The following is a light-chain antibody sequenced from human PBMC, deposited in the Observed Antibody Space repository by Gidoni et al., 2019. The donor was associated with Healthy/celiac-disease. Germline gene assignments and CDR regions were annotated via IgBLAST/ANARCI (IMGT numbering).Light chain of an antibody. Sequence: EIVLTQSQATLSLSPGERATLSCRASQSVSSYLAWYQQKPGQAPRLLIYDASHRATGIPARFSGSGSGTDFTLTISSLEPEDFAVYYCQQRSNWPPWTFGQGTKVEIK. CDR3: QQRSNWPPWT. CDR1: QSVSSY. J-gene: IGKJ1*01. V-gene: IGKV3-11*01. CDR2: DAS.